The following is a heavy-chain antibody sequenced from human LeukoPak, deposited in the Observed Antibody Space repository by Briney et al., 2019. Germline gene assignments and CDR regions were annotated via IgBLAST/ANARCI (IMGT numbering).Heavy chain of an antibody. V-gene: IGHV3-23*01. CDR2: ISGSGGST. J-gene: IGHJ4*02. CDR3: AKDLHRNIVVVVAATPFDY. Sequence: GGSLRLSCAASGFTFSSYAMSWVRQAPGKGLEWVSAISGSGGSTYYADSVKGRFTISRDNSKNTLYLQMNSLRAEDTAVYYCAKDLHRNIVVVVAATPFDYWGQGTRVTVSS. D-gene: IGHD2-15*01. CDR1: GFTFSSYA.